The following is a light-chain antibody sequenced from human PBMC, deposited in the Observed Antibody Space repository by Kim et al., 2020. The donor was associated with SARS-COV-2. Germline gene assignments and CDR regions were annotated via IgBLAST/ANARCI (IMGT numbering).Light chain of an antibody. CDR3: VSYTSSSTLV. Sequence: GQSITISTSGTSSDVGIYNYVSWYQQPPRKATKLINDDVTHRPAGVSDRFSGSKSGNAASLTIAGLQIDDEADYYCVSYTSSSTLVFGGGTQLTVL. V-gene: IGLV2-14*03. J-gene: IGLJ2*01. CDR2: DVT. CDR1: SSDVGIYNY.